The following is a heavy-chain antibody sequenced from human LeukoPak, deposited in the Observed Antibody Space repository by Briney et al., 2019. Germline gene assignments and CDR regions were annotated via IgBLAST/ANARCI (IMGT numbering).Heavy chain of an antibody. CDR3: ARHEARSYYYGSGSYLSWFDP. CDR2: IYYTGNT. CDR1: GVSISSSYSY. V-gene: IGHV4-39*01. J-gene: IGHJ5*02. D-gene: IGHD3-10*01. Sequence: PSETLSLTCTVSGVSISSSYSYWGWIRQPPGMGLEWIGSIYYTGNTYYNASLKSQVSISIDTSKNQFSLKLTSVTAADTAVYYCARHEARSYYYGSGSYLSWFDPWGQGTLVTVSS.